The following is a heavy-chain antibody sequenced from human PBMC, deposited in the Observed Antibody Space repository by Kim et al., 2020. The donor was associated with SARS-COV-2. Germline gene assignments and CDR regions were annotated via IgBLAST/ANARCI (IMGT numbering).Heavy chain of an antibody. CDR1: GFTVSSNY. V-gene: IGHV3-53*01. Sequence: GGSLRLSCAASGFTVSSNYMSWVRQAPGKGLEWVSVIYSGGSTYYADSVKGRFTISRDNSKNTLYLQMNSLRAEDTAVYYCARVGVTTDILTGFVPWGFDYWGQGTLVTVSS. CDR2: IYSGGST. J-gene: IGHJ4*02. CDR3: ARVGVTTDILTGFVPWGFDY. D-gene: IGHD3-9*01.